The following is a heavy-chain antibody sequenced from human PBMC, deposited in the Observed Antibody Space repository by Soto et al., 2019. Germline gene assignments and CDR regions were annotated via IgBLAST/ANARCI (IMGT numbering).Heavy chain of an antibody. CDR2: IYYSGST. D-gene: IGHD3-22*01. V-gene: IGHV4-59*02. Sequence: PSETLSLTCTVSGGSVSGYYWRWVRQPPGKGLEWIGSIYYSGSTSYNPSLKSRVTMSVDTSKNQFSLKLSSVTAADTAVYYCALDSSGYYASLSMDVWGQGTTVTVSS. J-gene: IGHJ6*02. CDR3: ALDSSGYYASLSMDV. CDR1: GGSVSGYY.